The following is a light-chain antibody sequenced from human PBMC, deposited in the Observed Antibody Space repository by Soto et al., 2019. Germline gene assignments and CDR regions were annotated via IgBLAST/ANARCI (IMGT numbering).Light chain of an antibody. CDR1: QNVDTW. CDR2: DAS. V-gene: IGKV1-5*01. J-gene: IGKJ5*01. CDR3: LQDYTYPYT. Sequence: DIRMTQSPSTLSASVGDRFTITCRASQNVDTWLAWYQQKPGKAPKVLIYDASSLESGVPSRFSGSGSGTDFTLTISSLQPEDFATYYCLQDYTYPYTFGQGTRLEI.